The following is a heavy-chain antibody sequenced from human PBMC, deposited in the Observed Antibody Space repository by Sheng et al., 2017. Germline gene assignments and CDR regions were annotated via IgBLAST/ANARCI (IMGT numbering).Heavy chain of an antibody. D-gene: IGHD3-10*01. CDR3: AGSYYGSGRNYY. Sequence: EVHLVESGGGLVQPGTSLRLSCAASGFNFHDYAMHWVRQPPGKGLEWVSGISWSSGTINYADPVKGRFTISRDNAKNSLYLQMNSLRPEDTALYYCAGSYYGSGRNYYWGQGTLVTVSS. CDR2: ISWSSGTI. CDR1: GFNFHDYA. J-gene: IGHJ4*02. V-gene: IGHV3-9*01.